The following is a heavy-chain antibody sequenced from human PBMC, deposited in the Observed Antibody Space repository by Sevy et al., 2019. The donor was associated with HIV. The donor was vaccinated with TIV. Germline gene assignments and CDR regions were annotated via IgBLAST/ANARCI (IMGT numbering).Heavy chain of an antibody. J-gene: IGHJ4*02. CDR1: GFTFRTYA. CDR3: TTGIGGYYVFDC. V-gene: IGHV3-23*01. D-gene: IGHD3-22*01. CDR2: ISGSDST. Sequence: GGSLRLSCTASGFTFRTYAMSWVRQAPGKGLDWVSGKGLEWVSAISGSDSTYYADSVKGRFTISRDNSKNTVYLQMNSLRAEDTAVYYCTTGIGGYYVFDCWGQGTLVTVSS.